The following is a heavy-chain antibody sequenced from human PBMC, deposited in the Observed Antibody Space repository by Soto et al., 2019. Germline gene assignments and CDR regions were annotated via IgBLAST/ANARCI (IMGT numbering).Heavy chain of an antibody. D-gene: IGHD3-3*01. J-gene: IGHJ6*02. V-gene: IGHV1-46*01. CDR1: GYTFTSYY. CDR3: ARDPPLLRFLESLYGMDV. CDR2: INPSGGST. Sequence: QVQLVQSGAEVKKPGASVKVSCKASGYTFTSYYMHWVRQAPGQGLEWMGIINPSGGSTSYAQKFQGRVTMTRDMSTSTVYMELSSLRSEDTAVYYCARDPPLLRFLESLYGMDVWGQGTTVTVSS.